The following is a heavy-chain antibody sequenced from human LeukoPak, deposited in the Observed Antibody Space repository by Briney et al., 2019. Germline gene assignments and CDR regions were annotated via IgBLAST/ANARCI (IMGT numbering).Heavy chain of an antibody. CDR3: ATPLDYYDRSDSHQGGD. J-gene: IGHJ4*02. Sequence: GGSLRLSCVASGFTFGKYWMSWVRQAPGKGLEWVANIKHDGSEKNYVDSVKGRFTISRDNANNSLYLQMNSLRAEDTAVYYCATPLDYYDRSDSHQGGDWGQGTLVTVSS. V-gene: IGHV3-7*03. CDR2: IKHDGSEK. D-gene: IGHD3-22*01. CDR1: GFTFGKYW.